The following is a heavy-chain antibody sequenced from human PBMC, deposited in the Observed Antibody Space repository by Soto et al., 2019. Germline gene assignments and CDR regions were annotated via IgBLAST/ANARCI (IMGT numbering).Heavy chain of an antibody. CDR2: IIPIFGTA. CDR1: GGTFSSYA. Sequence: SVKVSCKASGGTFSSYAISWVRQAPGQGLEWMGGIIPIFGTANYAQKFQGRVTITADESTSTAYMELSSLRSEDTAVYYCARSGYIVVSMDVWGQGATVTVSS. CDR3: ARSGYIVVSMDV. V-gene: IGHV1-69*13. J-gene: IGHJ6*02. D-gene: IGHD2-15*01.